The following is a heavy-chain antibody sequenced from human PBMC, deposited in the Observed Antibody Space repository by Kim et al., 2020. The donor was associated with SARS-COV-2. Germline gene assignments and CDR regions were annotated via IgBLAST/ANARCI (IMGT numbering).Heavy chain of an antibody. D-gene: IGHD3-3*01. CDR2: INAGSGNT. J-gene: IGHJ4*02. CDR3: ARGGAVLRFLEWLSSYFDY. V-gene: IGHV1-3*01. CDR1: GYTFSNYA. Sequence: ASVKVSCKASGYTFSNYAMHWVRQPPGQRLEWMGWINAGSGNTEYSQKFQGRLIITRDTSASTAYMELSSLRSEDTAVYYCARGGAVLRFLEWLSSYFDYWGPGTLVTVSS.